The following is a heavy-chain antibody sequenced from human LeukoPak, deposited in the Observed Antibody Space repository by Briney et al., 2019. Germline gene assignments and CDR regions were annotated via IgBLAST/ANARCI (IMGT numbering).Heavy chain of an antibody. CDR2: INPNIGGT. J-gene: IGHJ6*03. CDR1: GYTFTGYY. CDR3: ARDLLGRDYYYYMDV. Sequence: ASVKVSCKASGYTFTGYYMHWVRQAPGQGLEWMGWINPNIGGTNYAQKFQGRVTMTRDTSISTAYMELSRLRSDDTAVYYCARDLLGRDYYYYMDVWGKGTTVTVSS. V-gene: IGHV1-2*02. D-gene: IGHD2-2*01.